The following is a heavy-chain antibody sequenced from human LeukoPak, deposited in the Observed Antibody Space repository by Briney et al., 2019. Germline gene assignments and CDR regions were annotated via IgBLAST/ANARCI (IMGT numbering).Heavy chain of an antibody. V-gene: IGHV1-69*04. Sequence: SVKVSCKASGGTFSSYAISWVRQAPGQGLEWMGRIIPILGIANYAQKFQGRVTITADKSTSTAYMELSSLRSDDTAVYYCARDLAWGSGQAFDYWGQGTLVTVSS. CDR1: GGTFSSYA. CDR2: IIPILGIA. J-gene: IGHJ4*02. D-gene: IGHD7-27*01. CDR3: ARDLAWGSGQAFDY.